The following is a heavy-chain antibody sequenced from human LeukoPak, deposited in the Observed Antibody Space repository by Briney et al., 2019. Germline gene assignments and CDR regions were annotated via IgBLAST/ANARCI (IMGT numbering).Heavy chain of an antibody. CDR1: GFTFRSYE. J-gene: IGHJ4*02. D-gene: IGHD3-22*01. CDR2: ISSSGNTI. CDR3: AKDAFIRYDSSGYYLNYFDY. V-gene: IGHV3-48*03. Sequence: QSGGSLRLSCAASGFTFRSYEMNWVRQAPGKGLEWVSFISSSGNTIYYADSVKGRFTISRDNAKNTLYLQMNSLRAEDTAVYYCAKDAFIRYDSSGYYLNYFDYWGQGTLVTVSS.